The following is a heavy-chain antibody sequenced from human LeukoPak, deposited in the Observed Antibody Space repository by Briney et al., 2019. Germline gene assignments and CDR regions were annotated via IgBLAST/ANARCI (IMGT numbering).Heavy chain of an antibody. D-gene: IGHD3-9*01. J-gene: IGHJ4*02. Sequence: GGSLRLSCAASGFTVSSNYMSWVRQAPGKGLEWVSGLSGSGDRTFYADSVKGRFTISRDNSKNTLFLQMNSLRAEDTAVYYCARDREYYDILTGYKVSHYFDYWGQGTLVTVSS. V-gene: IGHV3-53*05. CDR2: SGSGDRT. CDR3: ARDREYYDILTGYKVSHYFDY. CDR1: GFTVSSNY.